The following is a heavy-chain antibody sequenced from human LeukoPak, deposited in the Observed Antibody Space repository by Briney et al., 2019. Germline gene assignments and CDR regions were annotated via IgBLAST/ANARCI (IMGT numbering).Heavy chain of an antibody. D-gene: IGHD3-9*01. CDR3: ARDSYDILTGYYEEWVDY. CDR1: GFIFSCYI. CDR2: LCSSSSYI. Sequence: RGTLRIFCAASGFIFSCYIMNWVVQAPLQGLLWVSSLCSSSSYIYYADSVKGRFTISRDNAKNSLYLQMNSLRAEDTAVYYCARDSYDILTGYYEEWVDYWGQGTLVTVSS. J-gene: IGHJ4*02. V-gene: IGHV3-21*01.